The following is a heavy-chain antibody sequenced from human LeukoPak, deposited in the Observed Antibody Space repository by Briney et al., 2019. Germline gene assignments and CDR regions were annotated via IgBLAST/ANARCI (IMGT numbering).Heavy chain of an antibody. CDR1: GDSISSYF. V-gene: IGHV4-59*12. D-gene: IGHD5-24*01. CDR3: ARVFQFSHFDC. CDR2: FHDSGSA. J-gene: IGHJ4*02. Sequence: PSETLSLTCTVSGDSISSYFWSWIRQPPGKGQEWIGYFHDSGSAYYNPSLKSRVTISVDTSKTQFSLNLRSVNAADTAVYYCARVFQFSHFDCWGQGTLVTVSS.